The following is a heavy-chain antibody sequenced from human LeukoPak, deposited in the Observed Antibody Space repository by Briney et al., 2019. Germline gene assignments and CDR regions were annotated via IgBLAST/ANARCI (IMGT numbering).Heavy chain of an antibody. CDR1: GFTFDDYA. Sequence: GGSLRLSCAASGFTFDDYAMHWVRQAPGKGLEWVSGISWNSGSIGYADSVKGRFTISRDNAKNSLYLQMNSLRAEDTALYYCAKDPGASIAAAGSGLDYFDYWGQGTLVTVSS. D-gene: IGHD6-13*01. CDR2: ISWNSGSI. V-gene: IGHV3-9*01. CDR3: AKDPGASIAAAGSGLDYFDY. J-gene: IGHJ4*02.